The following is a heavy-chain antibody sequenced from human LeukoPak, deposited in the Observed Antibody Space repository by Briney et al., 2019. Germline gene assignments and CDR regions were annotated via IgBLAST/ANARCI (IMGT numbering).Heavy chain of an antibody. D-gene: IGHD6-6*01. CDR3: ARHIAARTPYYFDY. CDR2: INHSGSA. V-gene: IGHV4-34*01. Sequence: SETLSLTCGVYGGSFSGYLWNWIRQPPGKDLEWLGEINHSGSANYHPSLKSRVTISIDTSKNQVSLSLSSVTAADTAVYYCARHIAARTPYYFDYWGQGTLVTVSS. CDR1: GGSFSGYL. J-gene: IGHJ4*02.